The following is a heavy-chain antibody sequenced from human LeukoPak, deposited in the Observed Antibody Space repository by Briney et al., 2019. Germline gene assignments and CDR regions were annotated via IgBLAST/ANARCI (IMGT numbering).Heavy chain of an antibody. V-gene: IGHV3-9*01. CDR1: GFTFDDYA. CDR2: ISWNSGSI. J-gene: IGHJ4*02. Sequence: GRSLRLSCAASGFTFDDYAMHWVRQAPGKGLEWVSGISWNSGSIGYADSVKGRFTISRDNAKNSLYLQMNSLRAEDTALYYCAKDIAAADNTFGYWGQGTLVTVSS. CDR3: AKDIAAADNTFGY. D-gene: IGHD6-13*01.